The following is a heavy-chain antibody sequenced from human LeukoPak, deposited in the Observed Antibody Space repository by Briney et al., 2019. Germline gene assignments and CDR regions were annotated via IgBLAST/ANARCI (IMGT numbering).Heavy chain of an antibody. CDR2: INPSGGST. V-gene: IGHV1-46*01. J-gene: IGHJ3*02. CDR1: GYTFTSYY. CDR3: ARARVGSLYYYGSGPLAFDI. D-gene: IGHD3-10*01. Sequence: ASVKVSCKASGYTFTSYYMHWVRQAPGQGLEWMGIINPSGGSTSYAQKFQGRVTMTRDTSTSTVYMELSSLRSEDTAVYYCARARVGSLYYYGSGPLAFDIWGQGTMVTVSS.